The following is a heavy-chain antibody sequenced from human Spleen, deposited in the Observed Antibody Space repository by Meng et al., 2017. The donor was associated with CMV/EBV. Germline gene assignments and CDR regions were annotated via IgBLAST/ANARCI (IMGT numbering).Heavy chain of an antibody. CDR1: GYSFISYW. CDR2: IYPGDSDT. Sequence: GESLKISCKGSGYSFISYWIAWVRQMPGKGLEWMGIIYPGDSDTTYSPSFQGQVTISADKSISTTYLQWSSLKASDTAMYYCARQLDTRTWDNWFDPWGQGTLVTVSS. CDR3: ARQLDTRTWDNWFDP. D-gene: IGHD2-2*01. J-gene: IGHJ5*02. V-gene: IGHV5-51*01.